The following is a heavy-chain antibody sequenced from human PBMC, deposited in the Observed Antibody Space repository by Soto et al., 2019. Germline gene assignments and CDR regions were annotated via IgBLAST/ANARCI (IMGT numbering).Heavy chain of an antibody. Sequence: QTGGSVRLSCAASGFGFSSYWMHWVRQAPGKGLVWVSRTNNDGDTTTYADSVRGRFTSFRDNAKNTLYLQMKSLGVEDTAVYYCAREMATIRLGELDNWGQGTLVTVSS. CDR3: AREMATIRLGELDN. V-gene: IGHV3-74*01. CDR1: GFGFSSYW. J-gene: IGHJ4*01. CDR2: TNNDGDTT. D-gene: IGHD5-12*01.